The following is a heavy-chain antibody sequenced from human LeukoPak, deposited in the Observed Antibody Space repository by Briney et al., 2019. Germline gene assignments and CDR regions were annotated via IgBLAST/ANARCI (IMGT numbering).Heavy chain of an antibody. J-gene: IGHJ4*02. CDR2: ISSSSSTI. CDR3: AKYLAVAGGFDY. CDR1: GFTFSSYS. D-gene: IGHD6-19*01. V-gene: IGHV3-48*01. Sequence: PGGSLRLSCAASGFTFSSYSMNWVRQAPGKGLEWVSYISSSSSTIYYADSVKGRFTISRDNSKNTLYLQMNSLRAEDTAVYYCAKYLAVAGGFDYWGQGTLVTVSS.